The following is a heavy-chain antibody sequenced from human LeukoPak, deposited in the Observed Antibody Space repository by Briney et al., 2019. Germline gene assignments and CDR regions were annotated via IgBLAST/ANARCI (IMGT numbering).Heavy chain of an antibody. V-gene: IGHV1-69*04. CDR3: ARDLSLEPLPSLFEY. D-gene: IGHD1-1*01. CDR2: IIPILGIA. Sequence: ASVKVSCKASGGTFSSYAISWVRQAPGQGLEWMGRIIPILGIANYAQKFQGRVTITADKSTSTAYMELSSLRSEDTAVYYCARDLSLEPLPSLFEYWGQGTLVTVSS. CDR1: GGTFSSYA. J-gene: IGHJ4*02.